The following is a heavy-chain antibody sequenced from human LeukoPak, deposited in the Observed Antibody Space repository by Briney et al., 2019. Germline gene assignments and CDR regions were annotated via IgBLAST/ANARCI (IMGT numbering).Heavy chain of an antibody. V-gene: IGHV3-30*02. CDR1: GFTFRSYG. D-gene: IGHD3-22*01. J-gene: IGHJ4*02. CDR2: IRYDGSNK. Sequence: QPGGSLRLSCAASGFTFRSYGMHWVRQAPGKGLEWVAFIRYDGSNKYYAESVKGRLTISRDNSKNTLYLQMNSLRAEDTAVYYCAKDLREGYYDSSGTFDYWGQGTLVSVSS. CDR3: AKDLREGYYDSSGTFDY.